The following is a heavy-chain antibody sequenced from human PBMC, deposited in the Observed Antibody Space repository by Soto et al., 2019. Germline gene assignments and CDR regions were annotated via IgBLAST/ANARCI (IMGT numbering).Heavy chain of an antibody. J-gene: IGHJ4*02. CDR1: GGTFSSYA. D-gene: IGHD5-12*01. CDR3: VRVVAIPGYPDN. V-gene: IGHV1-69*12. CDR2: IVPIVDTS. Sequence: QVQLVQSGAEVRQPASSVKVSCKTSGGTFSSYAISWVRQAPGQGLEWMGGIVPIVDTSTYAQKFQGRVTLTADESTSTVYMELSSLRSDGTAVYYCVRVVAIPGYPDNWGQGTLVTVSS.